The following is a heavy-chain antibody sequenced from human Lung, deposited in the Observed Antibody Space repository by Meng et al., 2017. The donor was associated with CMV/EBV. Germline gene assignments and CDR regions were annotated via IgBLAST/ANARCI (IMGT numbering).Heavy chain of an antibody. V-gene: IGHV3-53*01. CDR1: GFTVSSNY. D-gene: IGHD3-3*01. CDR3: ARSIFGAPGGV. J-gene: IGHJ6*02. Sequence: GESXKISCAASGFTVSSNYMSWVRQAPGKGLEWVSVIYSGGSTYYADSVKGRFTISRDNSKNTLYLQMNSLRAEDTAVYYCARSIFGAPGGVWGQGTTVTVPS. CDR2: IYSGGST.